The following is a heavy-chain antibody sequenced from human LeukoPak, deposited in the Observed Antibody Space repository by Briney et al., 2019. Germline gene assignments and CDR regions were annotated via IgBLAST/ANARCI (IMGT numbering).Heavy chain of an antibody. CDR3: ARVRRSSSSGFDY. V-gene: IGHV4-4*02. CDR2: IYHSGST. Sequence: TSETLSLTCAVSGGSISSSNWWSWIRQPPGKGLEWIGEIYHSGSTNYNPSLKSRVTISVDKSKTQFSLKLSSVTAADTAVYYCARVRRSSSSGFDYWGQGTLVTVSS. CDR1: GGSISSSNW. D-gene: IGHD6-6*01. J-gene: IGHJ4*02.